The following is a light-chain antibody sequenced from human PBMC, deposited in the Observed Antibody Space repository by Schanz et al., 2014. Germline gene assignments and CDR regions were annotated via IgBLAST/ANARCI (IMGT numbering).Light chain of an antibody. CDR2: GNS. J-gene: IGLJ2*01. CDR3: QSYDNSLSASVV. CDR1: SSNIGAGYD. Sequence: QSVLTQPPSVSGAPGQRVTISCTGSSSNIGAGYDVHWYQQLPGTAPKLLIYGNSNRPSGVPDRFSGSKSGTSASLAITGLQAEDEADYYCQSYDNSLSASVVFGGGTKVTVL. V-gene: IGLV1-40*01.